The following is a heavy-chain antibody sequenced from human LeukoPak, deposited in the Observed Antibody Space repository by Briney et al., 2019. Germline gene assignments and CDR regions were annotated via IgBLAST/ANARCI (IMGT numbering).Heavy chain of an antibody. Sequence: SETLSLTCTVSGGSISSSSYYWGWIRQPPGKGLEWIGSIYYSGSTYYNPSLKSRVTISVDTSKNQFSLKLSSVTAADTAVYYCARFTVVTPGYYYYYMDVWGKGTTVTVSS. J-gene: IGHJ6*03. D-gene: IGHD4-23*01. CDR1: GGSISSSSYY. CDR2: IYYSGST. CDR3: ARFTVVTPGYYYYYMDV. V-gene: IGHV4-39*07.